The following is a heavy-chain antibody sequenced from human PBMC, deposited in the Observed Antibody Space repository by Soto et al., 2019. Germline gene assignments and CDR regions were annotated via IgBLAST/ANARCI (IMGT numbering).Heavy chain of an antibody. V-gene: IGHV1-2*02. CDR1: GYIFTGYY. CDR2: INTKTGGT. J-gene: IGHJ3*02. Sequence: ASVKVSCKASGYIFTGYYIQWERQAPGQGLEWMGWINTKTGGTKYAQKFQGRVTMTRDTSINTAYMEVSRLRSDDTAVYYCATDKVAFDMWGQGTMVTVSS. CDR3: ATDKVAFDM. D-gene: IGHD3-9*01.